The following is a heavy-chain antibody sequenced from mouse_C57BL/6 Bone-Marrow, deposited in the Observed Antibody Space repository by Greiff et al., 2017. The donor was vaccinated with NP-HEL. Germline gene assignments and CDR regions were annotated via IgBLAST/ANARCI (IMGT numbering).Heavy chain of an antibody. CDR1: GYTFTSYW. J-gene: IGHJ4*01. CDR3: AREKRNKNYGDYAMDY. Sequence: QVHVKQPGAELVRPGTSVKLSCKASGYTFTSYWMHWVKQRPGQGLEWIGVIDPSDSYTNYNQKFKGKATLTVDTSSSTAYMQLSSLTSEDSAVYYCAREKRNKNYGDYAMDYWGQGTSVTVSS. D-gene: IGHD1-1*01. V-gene: IGHV1-59*01. CDR2: IDPSDSYT.